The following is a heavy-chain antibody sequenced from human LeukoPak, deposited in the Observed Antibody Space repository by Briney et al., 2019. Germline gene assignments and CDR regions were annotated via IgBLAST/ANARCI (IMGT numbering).Heavy chain of an antibody. D-gene: IGHD3-22*01. CDR3: ARDRAPVYYYDSSGPLDY. CDR1: GYTFTGYY. V-gene: IGHV1-2*02. J-gene: IGHJ4*02. Sequence: ASVKVSCKASGYTFTGYYMHWVRQAPGQGLEWMGWINPNSGGTNYAQKFQGRVTMTRDTSISTAYMELSRLRSGDTAVYYCARDRAPVYYYDSSGPLDYWGQGTLVTVSS. CDR2: INPNSGGT.